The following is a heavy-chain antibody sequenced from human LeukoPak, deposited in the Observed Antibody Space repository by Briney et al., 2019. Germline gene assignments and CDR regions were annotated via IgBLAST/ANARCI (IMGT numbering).Heavy chain of an antibody. Sequence: TSETLSLTCAVYGGSFSGYYWSWIRQPPGKGLEWIGEINHSGSTNYNPSLKGRVTISVDTTKNQFSLKLSSVTAADTAVYYCARRGNLWARWGQGTLVTVSS. CDR3: ARRGNLWAR. CDR2: INHSGST. J-gene: IGHJ4*02. D-gene: IGHD2/OR15-2a*01. CDR1: GGSFSGYY. V-gene: IGHV4-34*01.